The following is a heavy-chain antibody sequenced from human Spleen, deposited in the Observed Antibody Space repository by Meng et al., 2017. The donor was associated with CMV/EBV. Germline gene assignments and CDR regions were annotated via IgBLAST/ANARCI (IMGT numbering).Heavy chain of an antibody. J-gene: IGHJ3*02. Sequence: GESLKISCAASGFTFSSYSMSWVRQAPGKGLEWVSSIGGSSSYIFYTDSVKGRFTVARDNAKNSLYLQMNSLRVEDTAVYYCARVREVVVVFTTLAYDIWGQGTMVTVSS. D-gene: IGHD2-15*01. CDR2: IGGSSSYI. CDR3: ARVREVVVVFTTLAYDI. CDR1: GFTFSSYS. V-gene: IGHV3-21*01.